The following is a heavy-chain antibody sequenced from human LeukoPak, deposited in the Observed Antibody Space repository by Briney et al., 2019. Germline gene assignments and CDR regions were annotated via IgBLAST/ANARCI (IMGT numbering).Heavy chain of an antibody. CDR2: ISYDGSNK. CDR3: AKDGSYTVTTYYYYYYMDV. D-gene: IGHD4-17*01. V-gene: IGHV3-30*18. Sequence: GGSLRLSCAASGFTFSSYGMHWVRQAPGKGLEWVAVISYDGSNKYYADSVKGRFTISRDNSKNTLYLQMNSLRAEDTAVYYCAKDGSYTVTTYYYYYYMDVWGKGTTVTVSS. CDR1: GFTFSSYG. J-gene: IGHJ6*03.